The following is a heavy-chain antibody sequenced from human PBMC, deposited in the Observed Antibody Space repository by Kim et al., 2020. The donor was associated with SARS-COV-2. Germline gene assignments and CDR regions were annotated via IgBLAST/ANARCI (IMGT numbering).Heavy chain of an antibody. CDR2: IYYSGST. V-gene: IGHV4-39*01. J-gene: IGHJ5*02. Sequence: SETLSLTCTVSGGSISSSSYYWGWIRQPPGKGLEGIGSIYYSGSTYYNPSLKSRVTISVDTSKNQFSLKLSSVTAADTAVYYCARLQGILNWFDPWGQGTLVTVSS. CDR3: ARLQGILNWFDP. D-gene: IGHD6-13*01. CDR1: GGSISSSSYY.